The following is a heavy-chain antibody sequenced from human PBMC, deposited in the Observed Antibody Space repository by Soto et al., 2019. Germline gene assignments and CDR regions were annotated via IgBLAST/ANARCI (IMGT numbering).Heavy chain of an antibody. Sequence: QVQLVQSGAEVKKPGASVKVSCKASGYTFTGYYMHWVRQAPGQGLEWMGWINPNSGGTNYAQKFQGWVTMTRDTSISTAYMELSRLRSDDTAVYYCARGIAAAGTPGDYFDYWGQGTLVTVSS. CDR2: INPNSGGT. J-gene: IGHJ4*02. V-gene: IGHV1-2*04. D-gene: IGHD6-13*01. CDR1: GYTFTGYY. CDR3: ARGIAAAGTPGDYFDY.